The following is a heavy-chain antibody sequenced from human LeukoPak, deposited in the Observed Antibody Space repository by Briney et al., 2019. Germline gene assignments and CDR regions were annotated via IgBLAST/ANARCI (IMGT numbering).Heavy chain of an antibody. CDR1: GGSISSYY. CDR3: ARQPAPQFVGYCSSTSCSKSYYFDY. V-gene: IGHV4-34*01. CDR2: INHSGST. Sequence: SETLSLTCTVSGGSISSYYWSWIRQPPGKGLEWIGEINHSGSTNYNPSLKSRVTISVDTSKNQFSLKLSSVTAADTAVYYCARQPAPQFVGYCSSTSCSKSYYFDYWGQGTLVTVSS. J-gene: IGHJ4*02. D-gene: IGHD2-2*01.